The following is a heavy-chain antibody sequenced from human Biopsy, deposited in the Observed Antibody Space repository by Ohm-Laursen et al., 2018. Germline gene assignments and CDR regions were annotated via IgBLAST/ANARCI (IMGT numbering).Heavy chain of an antibody. CDR3: AKGRVGNSGSLDI. Sequence: SLRLSCTASGFTFSSYAMNWVRQAPGKGLGWVSAITVSADTTYYADSVRGRFTVSRDNSQNTLYLQMNSLRAEDTAIYYCAKGRVGNSGSLDIWGQGTLVAVSA. J-gene: IGHJ3*02. CDR2: ITVSADTT. CDR1: GFTFSSYA. V-gene: IGHV3-23*01. D-gene: IGHD1-1*01.